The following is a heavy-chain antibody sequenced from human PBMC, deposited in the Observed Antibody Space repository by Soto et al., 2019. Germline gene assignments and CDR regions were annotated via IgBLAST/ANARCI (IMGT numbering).Heavy chain of an antibody. V-gene: IGHV5-51*07. D-gene: IGHD1-7*01. CDR2: IYPGDSDT. CDR1: GYSFSSHW. J-gene: IGHJ6*02. Sequence: PGESLKISCQGSGYSFSSHWIAWVHQMSGKGLELMGIIYPGDSDTRYSPSFQGQVTISADRSISTAFLQWSDLKASDTAMYYCARLHWAGTPKADMDVWGQGTTVTVSS. CDR3: ARLHWAGTPKADMDV.